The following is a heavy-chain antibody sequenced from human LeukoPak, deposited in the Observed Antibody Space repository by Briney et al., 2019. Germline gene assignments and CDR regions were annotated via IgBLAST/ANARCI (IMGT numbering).Heavy chain of an antibody. J-gene: IGHJ3*02. CDR3: ARAQDFWSGHDAFDI. CDR1: GGTFSSYA. Sequence: AASVKVSCKASGGTFSSYAISWVRQAPGQGLEWMGGIIPIFGTANYAQKFQGRVTITADESTSTAYMELSSLRSEDTAVYYCARAQDFWSGHDAFDIWGQGTMVTVSS. V-gene: IGHV1-69*13. CDR2: IIPIFGTA. D-gene: IGHD3-3*01.